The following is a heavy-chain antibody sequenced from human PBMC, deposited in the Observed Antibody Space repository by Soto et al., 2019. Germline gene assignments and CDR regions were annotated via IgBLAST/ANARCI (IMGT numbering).Heavy chain of an antibody. CDR2: IDGSGGIT. J-gene: IGHJ5*02. CDR3: VKNSGWFNP. V-gene: IGHV3-23*01. CDR1: GFTFGTTD. Sequence: QLLQSGGGLVQPGGSLTLSCAASGFTFGTTDMSWVRQAPGEGLEWVSTIDGSGGITYYADSVKGRFTISRDNSRNPVYLQMNRLRGDDTALYYCVKNSGWFNPWGQGALVTVSS. D-gene: IGHD3-10*01.